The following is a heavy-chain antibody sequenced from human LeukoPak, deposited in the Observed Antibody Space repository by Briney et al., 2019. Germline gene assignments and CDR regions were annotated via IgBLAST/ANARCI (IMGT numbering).Heavy chain of an antibody. CDR1: GGSFSGYY. CDR3: ARGRGYSRGYFDY. Sequence: SETLFLTCAVYGGSFSGYYWSWIRQPPGKGLEWIGEINHSGSTNYNPSLKSRVTISVDTSKNQFSLKLSSVTAADTAVYYCARGRGYSRGYFDYWGQGTLVTVSS. CDR2: INHSGST. V-gene: IGHV4-34*01. D-gene: IGHD5-18*01. J-gene: IGHJ4*02.